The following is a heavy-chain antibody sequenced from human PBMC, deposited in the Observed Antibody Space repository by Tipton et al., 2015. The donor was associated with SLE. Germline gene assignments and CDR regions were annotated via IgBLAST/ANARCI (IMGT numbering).Heavy chain of an antibody. CDR2: IYYSGST. Sequence: TLSLTCTVSGGSISSYYWSWIRQPPGKGLEWIGYIYYSGSTNYNPSLKSRLTISVDTSKNQFSLRLSSVTAADTAVYYCARARGSSFGVINYYFGYWGQGTLVTVSS. CDR3: ARARGSSFGVINYYFGY. D-gene: IGHD3-3*01. J-gene: IGHJ4*02. CDR1: GGSISSYY. V-gene: IGHV4-59*07.